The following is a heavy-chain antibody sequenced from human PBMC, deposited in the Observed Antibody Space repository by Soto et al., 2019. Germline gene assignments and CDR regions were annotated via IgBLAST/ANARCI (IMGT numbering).Heavy chain of an antibody. J-gene: IGHJ4*02. Sequence: QVQLVRSGAEVKKPGASVKVSCKASGYTFTGYYMHWVRQAPGQGLEWMGWINPNSGGTNYAQKFQGWVTMTRDTSISTAYMELSRLRSDDTAVYYCAREGVVPAAMTGFDYWGQGTLVTVSS. CDR3: AREGVVPAAMTGFDY. D-gene: IGHD2-2*01. CDR1: GYTFTGYY. V-gene: IGHV1-2*04. CDR2: INPNSGGT.